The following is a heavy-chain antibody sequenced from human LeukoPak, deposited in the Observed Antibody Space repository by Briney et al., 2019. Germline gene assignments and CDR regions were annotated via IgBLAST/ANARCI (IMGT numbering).Heavy chain of an antibody. V-gene: IGHV3-20*01. D-gene: IGHD3-16*01. Sequence: PGGSLRLSCVASGFTFEDYALTWVRQAPGKGLEWVSGIHWDGGRTTYADSVKGRFTISRGNAKNSLYLQMHSLRAEDTAFYHCVRVAYPLRFIDYWGQGTLVTVSS. J-gene: IGHJ4*02. CDR3: VRVAYPLRFIDY. CDR2: IHWDGGRT. CDR1: GFTFEDYA.